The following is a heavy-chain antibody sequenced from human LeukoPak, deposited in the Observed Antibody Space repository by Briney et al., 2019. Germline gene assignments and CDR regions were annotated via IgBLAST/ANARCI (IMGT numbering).Heavy chain of an antibody. V-gene: IGHV1-69*05. CDR1: GGTFSSYA. CDR2: IIPIFGTA. J-gene: IGHJ4*02. D-gene: IGHD3-22*01. Sequence: PVKVSCKASGGTFSSYAISWVRQAPGQGLEWMGGIIPIFGTANYAQKFQGRVTITTDESTGTAYMELSSLRSEDTAVYYCASQPYYYDSSGYSRAEDYWGQGTLVTVSS. CDR3: ASQPYYYDSSGYSRAEDY.